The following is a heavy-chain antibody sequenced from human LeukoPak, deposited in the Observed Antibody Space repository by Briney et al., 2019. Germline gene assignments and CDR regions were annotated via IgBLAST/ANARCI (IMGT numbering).Heavy chain of an antibody. CDR1: GFTFDDYA. V-gene: IGHV3-9*01. CDR3: AKDLGGGLAVGAFDI. CDR2: ISWNSGSI. Sequence: GGSLRLSCAASGFTFDDYAMHWVRQAPGKGLEWVSGISWNSGSIGYADSVKGRFTISRDNAKNSLYLQMNSLRAEDTALYYCAKDLGGGLAVGAFDIRGQGTMVTVSS. D-gene: IGHD6-19*01. J-gene: IGHJ3*02.